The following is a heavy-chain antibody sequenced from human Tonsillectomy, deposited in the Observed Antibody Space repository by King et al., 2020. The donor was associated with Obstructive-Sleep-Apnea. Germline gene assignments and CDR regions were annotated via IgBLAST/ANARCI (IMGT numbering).Heavy chain of an antibody. V-gene: IGHV3-23*01. CDR2: ISGSGGST. CDR3: STEDYCGISEY. CDR1: YA. D-gene: IGHD4-23*01. J-gene: IGHJ4*02. Sequence: YAMSLVRQAPGKGLEWFSAISGSGGSTYYAYSVKGRFTISRDNSKNTLYLQMNSLRAKDTALYYCSTEDYCGISEYWGQGTLVSVSS.